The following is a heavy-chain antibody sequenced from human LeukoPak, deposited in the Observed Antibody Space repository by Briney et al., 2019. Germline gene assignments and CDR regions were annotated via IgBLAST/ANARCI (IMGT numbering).Heavy chain of an antibody. CDR3: ARVRGYPYYYYMDV. Sequence: TASETLSLTCAVYGGPFSGYYWSWIRQPPGKGLEWIGEINHSGSTNYNPSLKSRVTISVDTSKNQFSLKLSSVTAADTAVYYCARVRGYPYYYYMDVWGKGTTVTVSS. J-gene: IGHJ6*03. V-gene: IGHV4-34*01. CDR2: INHSGST. D-gene: IGHD5-18*01. CDR1: GGPFSGYY.